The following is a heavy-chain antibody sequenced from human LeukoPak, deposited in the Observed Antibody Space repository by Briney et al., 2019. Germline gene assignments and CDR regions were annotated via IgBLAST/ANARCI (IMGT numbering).Heavy chain of an antibody. Sequence: ASVKVSCKASGYTFTGYYMHWVRQAPGQGLEWMGWINPNSGGTNYAQKFQGRVTMTRDTSISTAYMELSRLRSDDTAVYYCARGSYYYGSGTTWDVWGKGTTVTVSS. D-gene: IGHD3-10*01. CDR2: INPNSGGT. CDR3: ARGSYYYGSGTTWDV. V-gene: IGHV1-2*02. J-gene: IGHJ6*04. CDR1: GYTFTGYY.